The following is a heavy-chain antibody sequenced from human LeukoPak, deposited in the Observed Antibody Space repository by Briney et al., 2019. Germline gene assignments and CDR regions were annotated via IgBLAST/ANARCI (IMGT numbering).Heavy chain of an antibody. CDR3: TRAFDP. V-gene: IGHV1-46*01. Sequence: ASVKVSCKASGYKFTDYYIYWVRQAPGQGLEWMGAIFPSGGKTHYSQKFQGRLTLTRDTSTSTVYMELTGLRSDDTALYFCTRAFDPWGQGTLVTVSS. CDR1: GYKFTDYY. CDR2: IFPSGGKT. J-gene: IGHJ5*02.